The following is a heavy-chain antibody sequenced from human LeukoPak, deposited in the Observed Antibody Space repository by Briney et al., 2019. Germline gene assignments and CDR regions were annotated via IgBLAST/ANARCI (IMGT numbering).Heavy chain of an antibody. CDR3: ARDGRRRDYCDSGSCYWYFDL. V-gene: IGHV3-21*01. D-gene: IGHD2-15*01. CDR1: GFTFSSYS. J-gene: IGHJ2*01. Sequence: PGGSLRLSCAASGFTFSSYSMNWVRQAPGKGLEWVSSISSSSSYIYYADSLKGRFTISRDNAKNSLYLQMNSLRAEDTAVYYCARDGRRRDYCDSGSCYWYFDLWGRGTLVTVSS. CDR2: ISSSSSYI.